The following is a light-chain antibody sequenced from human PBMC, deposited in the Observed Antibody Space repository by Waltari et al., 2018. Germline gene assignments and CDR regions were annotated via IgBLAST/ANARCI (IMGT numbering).Light chain of an antibody. CDR1: SRHVGNYNV. CDR2: EVS. Sequence: QPALTQPASVSGSPGQSITLSCTRPSRHVGNYNVVPWYQQNPGKAPKFIIYEVSEGPSGVSNRFSGSKSGNTASLTISGLQAEDEADYYCCSYAGGTTYVFGTGTKVTVL. CDR3: CSYAGGTTYV. V-gene: IGLV2-23*02. J-gene: IGLJ1*01.